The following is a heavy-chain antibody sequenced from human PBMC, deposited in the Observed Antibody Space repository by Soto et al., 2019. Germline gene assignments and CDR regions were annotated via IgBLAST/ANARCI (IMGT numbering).Heavy chain of an antibody. CDR1: GGTFSSYA. V-gene: IGHV1-69*13. Sequence: GASVKVSCKASGGTFSSYAISWVRQAPGQGLEWMGGIIPIFGTANYAQKFQGRVTITADESTSTAYMELSSLRSEDTAVYYCARSVAGQYYDFWSGPWERYYYYGMDVWGQGTTVTVSS. CDR2: IIPIFGTA. D-gene: IGHD3-3*01. J-gene: IGHJ6*02. CDR3: ARSVAGQYYDFWSGPWERYYYYGMDV.